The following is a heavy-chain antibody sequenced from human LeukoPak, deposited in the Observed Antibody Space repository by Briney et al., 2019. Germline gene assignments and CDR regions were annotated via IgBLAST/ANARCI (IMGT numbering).Heavy chain of an antibody. CDR3: ARADSSSSRLDC. V-gene: IGHV3-21*01. D-gene: IGHD6-6*01. CDR1: GFSFSSYS. J-gene: IGHJ4*02. Sequence: PGGSLRLSCAPSGFSFSSYSMNWVRQAPGKGLEWVSSINSKSRYIYYADSLKGRFTISRDNGKNSVYLQMNSLRAEDTAVYFCARADSSSSRLDCWGQGTLVTVSS. CDR2: INSKSRYI.